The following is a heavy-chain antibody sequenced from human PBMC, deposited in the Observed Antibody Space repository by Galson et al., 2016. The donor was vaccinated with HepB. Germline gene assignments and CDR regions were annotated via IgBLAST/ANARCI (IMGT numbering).Heavy chain of an antibody. CDR3: AIDGGGGGNCITGVCQAPLDV. Sequence: SVKVSCKATGGTFHVFGIHWVRLTPGQALKWVGRFIPILRATNYAQKFQVRVTVTADAYTNTDYTELSRLRSEDTAIYYCAIDGGGGGNCITGVCQAPLDVWGQGTTVTVSS. CDR1: GGTFHVFG. CDR2: FIPILRAT. V-gene: IGHV1-69*13. D-gene: IGHD2-8*01. J-gene: IGHJ6*02.